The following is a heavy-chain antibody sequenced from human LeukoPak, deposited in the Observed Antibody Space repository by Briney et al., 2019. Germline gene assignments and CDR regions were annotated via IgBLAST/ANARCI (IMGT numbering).Heavy chain of an antibody. J-gene: IGHJ4*02. CDR3: ATRYCNGGSCYLI. Sequence: KRGESLKISCQGSRYTFANYWIGWVRQVPGKGLEWMGIIYPYESDTRYSPSRKGQVTISADNSITSAYLQWSSLKASDSAMYYCATRYCNGGSCYLIWGQGTLVTVAS. CDR1: RYTFANYW. CDR2: IYPYESDT. D-gene: IGHD2-15*01. V-gene: IGHV5-51*01.